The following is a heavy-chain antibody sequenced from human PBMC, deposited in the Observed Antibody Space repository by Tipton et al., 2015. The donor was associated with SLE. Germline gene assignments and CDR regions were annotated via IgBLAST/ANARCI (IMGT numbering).Heavy chain of an antibody. J-gene: IGHJ4*02. V-gene: IGHV4-59*12. CDR2: VFYTGST. Sequence: TLSLTCIVSGDSLIKYYWNWFRQSPGKRLEWIGYVFYTGSTNYNPSFKSRVTISVDTSNNQFSLKLTSVTAADTALYYCAREGFLEWLLFDSWGQGTLVTVSS. CDR3: AREGFLEWLLFDS. D-gene: IGHD3-3*01. CDR1: GDSLIKYY.